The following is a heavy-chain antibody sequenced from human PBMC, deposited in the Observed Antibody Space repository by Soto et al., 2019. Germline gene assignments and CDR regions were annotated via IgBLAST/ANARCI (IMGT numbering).Heavy chain of an antibody. CDR1: GFSLSTSGAA. Sequence: QINLIESGPTLVNPTQILTLTCTFSGFSLSTSGAAVGWVRQPPGRALEWLALIYWDGDKRYNASLGNRLTITKDTSMNQVVLTLTNVDPADTATYYCAHRATMTIFGLIIDNGIWFDPWGQGTRVIVSS. CDR3: AHRATMTIFGLIIDNGIWFDP. D-gene: IGHD3-3*01. J-gene: IGHJ5*02. CDR2: IYWDGDK. V-gene: IGHV2-5*02.